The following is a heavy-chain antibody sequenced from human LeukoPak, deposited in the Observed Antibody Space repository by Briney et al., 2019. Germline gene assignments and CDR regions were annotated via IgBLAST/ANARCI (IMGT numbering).Heavy chain of an antibody. CDR1: GYTFTTHD. CDR2: MNPGSGDT. Sequence: GASVKVSCKASGYTFTTHDLTWVRQATGQGLEWMGWMNPGSGDTAYAQKFQGRVTMTRDTSMCTAYMELNSLGSEDTAIYYCARGLGDYNTDWFPVSGYWGQGTPATVSS. V-gene: IGHV1-8*01. CDR3: ARGLGDYNTDWFPVSGY. D-gene: IGHD3-9*01. J-gene: IGHJ4*02.